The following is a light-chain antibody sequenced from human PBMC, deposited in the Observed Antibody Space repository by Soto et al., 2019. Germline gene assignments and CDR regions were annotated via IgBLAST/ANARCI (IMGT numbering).Light chain of an antibody. V-gene: IGLV2-11*01. Sequence: QSVLTQPRSVSGSPGQSVTISCTGTSSDIGDYNYVSWYQQHPGKAPQLIIYDVTKRPSGVPDRFSGSKSDNTASLTISGLQAEDEADYYCCSYAGSSNVFGTGTKVTVL. CDR2: DVT. CDR1: SSDIGDYNY. J-gene: IGLJ1*01. CDR3: CSYAGSSNV.